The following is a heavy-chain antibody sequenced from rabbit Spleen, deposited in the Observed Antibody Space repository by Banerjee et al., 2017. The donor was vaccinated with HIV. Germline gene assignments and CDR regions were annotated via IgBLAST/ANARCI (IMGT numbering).Heavy chain of an antibody. V-gene: IGHV1S7*01. Sequence: QLKESGGGLVQPGGSLKLSCKASGFTLSSYYMNWVRQAPGKGLEWIGYIDPVFGITYYANWVNGRFSISRENAQNTVFLQMTSLTAADTATYFCARDSIYANFFSVAYALDLWGPGTLVTVS. CDR1: GFTLSSYY. CDR2: IDPVFGIT. J-gene: IGHJ4*01. D-gene: IGHD6-1*01. CDR3: ARDSIYANFFSVAYALDL.